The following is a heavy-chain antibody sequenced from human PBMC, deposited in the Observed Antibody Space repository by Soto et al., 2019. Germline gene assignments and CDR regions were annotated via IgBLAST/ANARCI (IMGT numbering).Heavy chain of an antibody. Sequence: GGSLRLSCAASGFTFSSYAMSWVRQAPGKGLEWVSAISGSGGSTYYADSVKGRFTISRDNSKNTLYLQMNSLRAEDTAVYYCAKEGVQLWSHHYGMDVWGQGTTVTVSS. V-gene: IGHV3-23*01. CDR1: GFTFSSYA. D-gene: IGHD5-18*01. CDR3: AKEGVQLWSHHYGMDV. CDR2: ISGSGGST. J-gene: IGHJ6*02.